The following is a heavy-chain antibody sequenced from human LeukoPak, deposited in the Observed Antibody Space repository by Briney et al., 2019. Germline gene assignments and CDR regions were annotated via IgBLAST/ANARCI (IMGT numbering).Heavy chain of an antibody. D-gene: IGHD3-22*01. CDR2: IIPIFGTA. J-gene: IGHJ3*02. CDR3: ARARQAGYYYDSSGYAETHDAFDI. V-gene: IGHV1-69*13. CDR1: GGTFISYA. Sequence: ASVKVSCKASGGTFISYAISWVRQAPGQGLEWMGGIIPIFGTANYAQKFQGRVTITADESTSTAYMELSSLRSENTAMYYCARARQAGYYYDSSGYAETHDAFDIWGQGTMVTVSS.